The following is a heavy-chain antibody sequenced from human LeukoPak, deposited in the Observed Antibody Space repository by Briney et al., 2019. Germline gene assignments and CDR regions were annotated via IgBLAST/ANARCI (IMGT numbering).Heavy chain of an antibody. CDR2: INHSGSS. Sequence: SETLSLTCAVYGGSFSGYYRGWIRQPPGKGLEWIGEINHSGSSNYNPSLKSRVTISVDTSKNQFSLKLSSVTAADTAVYYCARGGPRGYSYGYENDYWGQGTLVTVSS. CDR1: GGSFSGYY. CDR3: ARGGPRGYSYGYENDY. V-gene: IGHV4-34*01. J-gene: IGHJ4*02. D-gene: IGHD5-18*01.